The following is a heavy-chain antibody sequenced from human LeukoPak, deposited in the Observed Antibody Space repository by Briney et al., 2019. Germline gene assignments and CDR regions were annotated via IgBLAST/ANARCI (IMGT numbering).Heavy chain of an antibody. Sequence: GASVKVSCRASGGTFSSYAISWVRQAPGQGLEWMGWINPNSGGTNYAQKFQGRVTMTRDTSISTAYMELSRLRSDDTAVYYCARDLYDSSGYYWGSFDYWGQGTLVTVSS. V-gene: IGHV1-2*02. CDR1: GGTFSSYA. D-gene: IGHD3-22*01. CDR2: INPNSGGT. J-gene: IGHJ4*02. CDR3: ARDLYDSSGYYWGSFDY.